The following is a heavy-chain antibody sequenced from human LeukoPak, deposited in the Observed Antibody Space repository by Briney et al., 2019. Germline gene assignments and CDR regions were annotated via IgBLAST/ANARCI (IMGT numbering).Heavy chain of an antibody. CDR3: ARDRVGYFDY. V-gene: IGHV3-7*01. CDR2: IKQDGSEK. D-gene: IGHD1-26*01. Sequence: GGSLRLSCAASGLTFSNFWMSWVRQAPGKGLEWVANIKQDGSEKYYVDSVKGRFTISRDNAKNSLYLQMNSLSADDTSVYYCARDRVGYFDYWGQGTLVTVSS. CDR1: GLTFSNFW. J-gene: IGHJ4*02.